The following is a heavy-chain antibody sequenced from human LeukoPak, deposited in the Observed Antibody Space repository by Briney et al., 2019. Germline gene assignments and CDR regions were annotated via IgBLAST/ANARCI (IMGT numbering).Heavy chain of an antibody. D-gene: IGHD2-8*02. CDR1: GFTFSSYA. CDR3: ARGWVLATGAFDV. CDR2: ISYDGSNK. J-gene: IGHJ3*01. Sequence: GGSLRLSCAASGFTFSSYAMHWVRQAPGKGLEWVAVISYDGSNKYYADSVKGRFTISRDNSKNTLYLQMNSLRAEDTAMYHRARGWVLATGAFDVWGQGTMVTVSS. V-gene: IGHV3-30*14.